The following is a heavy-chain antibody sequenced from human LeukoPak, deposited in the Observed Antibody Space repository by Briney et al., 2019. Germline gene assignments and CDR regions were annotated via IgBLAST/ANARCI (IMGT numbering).Heavy chain of an antibody. CDR1: GGSFIGYY. V-gene: IGHV4-34*01. CDR3: ARSKYCSGGSCLVSLDY. J-gene: IGHJ4*02. CDR2: INHSGST. D-gene: IGHD2-15*01. Sequence: SETLSLTCAVYGGSFIGYYWSWIRQPPGKGLEWIGEINHSGSTNYSPSLKSRVTISVDTSKNQFSLKLSSVTAADTAVYYCARSKYCSGGSCLVSLDYWGQGTLVTVSS.